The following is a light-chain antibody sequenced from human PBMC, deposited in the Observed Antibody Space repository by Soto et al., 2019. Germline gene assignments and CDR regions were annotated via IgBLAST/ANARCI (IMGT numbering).Light chain of an antibody. V-gene: IGLV2-14*01. CDR2: DVN. CDR3: SSYSSSSTL. Sequence: QSALTQPASVSGSPGQSITISCTGSSSDVGGYNYVSWYQQHPGKAPKLMIYDVNNRPSGVSNRFSGSKSANTASLTISGLQAEDDADYYCSSYSSSSTLFGGGTKLTVL. CDR1: SSDVGGYNY. J-gene: IGLJ2*01.